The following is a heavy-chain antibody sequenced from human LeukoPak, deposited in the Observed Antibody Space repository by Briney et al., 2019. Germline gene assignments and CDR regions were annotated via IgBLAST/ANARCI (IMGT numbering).Heavy chain of an antibody. CDR1: GYSFSNYW. D-gene: IGHD4-17*01. J-gene: IGHJ4*02. CDR2: IYPGDSDA. CDR3: ARLGPTVPIYYFDN. V-gene: IGHV5-51*01. Sequence: GESLEISCKGSGYSFSNYWVAWMRQMPGKGLQWMGIIYPGDSDARYSPSFRGQVTISADKSINTVFLQWSSLKAPDSAMYYCARLGPTVPIYYFDNWGQGTLVTVSS.